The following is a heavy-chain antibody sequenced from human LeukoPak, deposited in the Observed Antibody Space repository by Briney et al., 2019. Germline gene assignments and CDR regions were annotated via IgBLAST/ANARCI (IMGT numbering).Heavy chain of an antibody. V-gene: IGHV3-30-3*01. CDR3: AGYDFWSGQTNFDY. D-gene: IGHD3-3*01. CDR1: GFTFSSYA. CDR2: ISYDGSNK. Sequence: GGSLRLSCAASGFTFSSYAMHWVRQAPGKGLEWVAVISYDGSNKYYADSVKGRFTISRDNSKNTLYLQMNSLRAEDTAVYYCAGYDFWSGQTNFDYWGQGTLVTVTS. J-gene: IGHJ4*02.